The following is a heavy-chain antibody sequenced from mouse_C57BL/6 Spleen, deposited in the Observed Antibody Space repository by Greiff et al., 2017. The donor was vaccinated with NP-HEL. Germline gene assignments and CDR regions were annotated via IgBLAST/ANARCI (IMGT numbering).Heavy chain of an antibody. Sequence: DVKLVESGPGMVKPSQSLSLTCTVTGYSITSGYDWHWIRHFPGNKLEWMGYISYSGSTNYNPSLKSRISITHDTSKNHFFLKLNSVTTEDTATYYCARGDYYYGSSFFDYWGQGTTLTVSS. V-gene: IGHV3-1*01. CDR2: ISYSGST. CDR3: ARGDYYYGSSFFDY. D-gene: IGHD1-1*01. J-gene: IGHJ2*01. CDR1: GYSITSGYD.